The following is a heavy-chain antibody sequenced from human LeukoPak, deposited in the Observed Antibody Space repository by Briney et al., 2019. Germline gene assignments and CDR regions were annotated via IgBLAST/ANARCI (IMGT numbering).Heavy chain of an antibody. D-gene: IGHD1-26*01. CDR2: IYYSGST. J-gene: IGHJ3*02. CDR3: ARAGPVGGAFDI. CDR1: GGSISSYY. V-gene: IGHV4-59*01. Sequence: SETLSLTCTVSGGSISSYYWSWIRQPPGKGLEWIGYIYYSGSTNYNPSLKSRVTISVDTSKNQFSLKLSSVTAADTAVYYCARAGPVGGAFDIWGQGTMVTVSS.